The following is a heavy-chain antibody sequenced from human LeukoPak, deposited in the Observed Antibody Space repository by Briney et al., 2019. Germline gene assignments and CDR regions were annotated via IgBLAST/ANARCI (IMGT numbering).Heavy chain of an antibody. CDR3: ARVGPGDYGDHERVYYYYGMDV. Sequence: ASVNVSCKASGYTFTSYAMHWVRQAPGQRLEWMGWINAGNGNTKYSQKFQGRVTITRDTSASTAYMELSSLRSEDTAVYYCARVGPGDYGDHERVYYYYGMDVWGQGTTVTVSS. J-gene: IGHJ6*02. D-gene: IGHD4-17*01. V-gene: IGHV1-3*01. CDR1: GYTFTSYA. CDR2: INAGNGNT.